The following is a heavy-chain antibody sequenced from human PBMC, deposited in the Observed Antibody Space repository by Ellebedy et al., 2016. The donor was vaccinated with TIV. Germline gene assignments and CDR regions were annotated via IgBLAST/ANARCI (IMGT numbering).Heavy chain of an antibody. CDR1: GFIFSSNA. Sequence: GESLKISCTGSGFIFSSNAMNWVRQAPGKGLEWVSYISHFSTTTYYADSVKGRFTISRDNAKNSLYLQMNSLRDKDTAVYYCVRDGTMDLSYYYGMDVWGQGTTVTVSS. V-gene: IGHV3-48*02. CDR3: VRDGTMDLSYYYGMDV. D-gene: IGHD1-14*01. CDR2: ISHFSTTT. J-gene: IGHJ6*02.